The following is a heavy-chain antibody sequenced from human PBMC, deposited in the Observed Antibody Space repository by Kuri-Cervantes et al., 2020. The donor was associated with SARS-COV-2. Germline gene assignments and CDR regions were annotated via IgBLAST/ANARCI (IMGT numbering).Heavy chain of an antibody. Sequence: SETLSLTCTVSGGSISSHYWSWIRQPPGKGLEWIGYIYYSGTTTYNPSLKSRVTISLDTSKNHVSLRLTSATAADTAVYYCGRVSWLPLWRRYSDSWGQGTLVTVSS. CDR3: GRVSWLPLWRRYSDS. J-gene: IGHJ4*02. CDR2: IYYSGTT. CDR1: GGSISSHY. V-gene: IGHV4-59*08. D-gene: IGHD5-24*01.